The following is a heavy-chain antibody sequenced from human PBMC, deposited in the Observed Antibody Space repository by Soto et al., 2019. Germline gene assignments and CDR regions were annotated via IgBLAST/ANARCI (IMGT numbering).Heavy chain of an antibody. CDR3: ARAPPRPAPRWGV. CDR2: IYPTGKT. D-gene: IGHD1-26*01. J-gene: IGHJ6*02. V-gene: IGHV4-30-2*01. Sequence: SETLSLTCTASNGSISSGGYSWSWIRQTPGKGLEWIGYIYPTGKTYYNPSLKNRATLSIDTSQNQFSPQLTSVTAADTAVYYWARAPPRPAPRWGVWGQGTTVTVSS. CDR1: NGSISSGGYS.